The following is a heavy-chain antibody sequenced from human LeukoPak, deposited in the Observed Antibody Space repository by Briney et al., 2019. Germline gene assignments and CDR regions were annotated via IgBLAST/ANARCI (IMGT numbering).Heavy chain of an antibody. CDR1: GFSFSSYA. Sequence: SGGSLRLSCAASGFSFSSYAMSWVRQAPGKGLEWVSGISGSGGSTGYADSVKGRFTISRDNSKNTLYLQMNSLRAEDTAVYYCARDQDARYFDWLLPHDAFDIWGQGTMVTVSS. CDR2: ISGSGGST. D-gene: IGHD3-9*01. V-gene: IGHV3-23*01. J-gene: IGHJ3*02. CDR3: ARDQDARYFDWLLPHDAFDI.